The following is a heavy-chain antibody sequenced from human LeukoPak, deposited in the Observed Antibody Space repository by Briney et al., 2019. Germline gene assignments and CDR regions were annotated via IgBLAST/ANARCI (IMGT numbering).Heavy chain of an antibody. CDR3: AKGEYSYGYWFDP. J-gene: IGHJ5*02. D-gene: IGHD5-18*01. CDR1: GCTFSLYA. CDR2: ISGSGGYT. Sequence: AGGSLRLSCAASGCTFSLYAMSWVRQAPGKGLEWVSAISGSGGYTDYADSVKGRFTISRDNSKNPLYLQMNSLRAEDTAVYYCAKGEYSYGYWFDPWGQGTLVTVSS. V-gene: IGHV3-23*01.